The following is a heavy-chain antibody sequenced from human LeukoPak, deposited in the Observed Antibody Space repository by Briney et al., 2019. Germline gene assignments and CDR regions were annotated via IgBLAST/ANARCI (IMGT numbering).Heavy chain of an antibody. D-gene: IGHD2-2*02. CDR1: GGTFSSYA. J-gene: IGHJ5*02. CDR3: ARNVVVVPAAIRGCWFDP. CDR2: IIPIFGTA. Sequence: RASVKVSCKASGGTFSSYAISWVRQAPGQGLEWMGGIIPIFGTANYAQKFQGRVTITTDESTSTAYMGLSSLRSEDTAVYYRARNVVVVPAAIRGCWFDPWGQGTLVTVSS. V-gene: IGHV1-69*05.